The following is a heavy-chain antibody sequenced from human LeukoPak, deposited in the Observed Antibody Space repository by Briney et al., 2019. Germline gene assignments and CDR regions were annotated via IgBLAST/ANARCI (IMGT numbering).Heavy chain of an antibody. D-gene: IGHD1-26*01. CDR1: GYTFTSYH. Sequence: APVKVSCKASGYTFTSYHINWVRQAPGQGLEWMGWISVYNGYTEFAQKFQGRVTMTTDTSTRTTYMELRGLRSDDTAVYYCARDSGWELKQYYFDHWGQGTLVTVSS. CDR2: ISVYNGYT. J-gene: IGHJ4*02. V-gene: IGHV1-18*01. CDR3: ARDSGWELKQYYFDH.